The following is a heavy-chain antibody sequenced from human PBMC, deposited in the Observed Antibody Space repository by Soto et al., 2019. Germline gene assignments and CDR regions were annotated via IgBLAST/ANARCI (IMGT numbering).Heavy chain of an antibody. CDR2: ISAYNGNT. CDR3: AKDRFPVYLDAFDI. CDR1: GFTFTSYA. V-gene: IGHV1-18*01. J-gene: IGHJ3*02. Sequence: ASVKVSCKASGFTFTSYAISWVRQATGQGLEWMGWISAYNGNTNYAQKLQGRVTMTTDTSTSTAYMELRSLRSDDTAVYYCAKDRFPVYLDAFDIWGQGTMVTVSS.